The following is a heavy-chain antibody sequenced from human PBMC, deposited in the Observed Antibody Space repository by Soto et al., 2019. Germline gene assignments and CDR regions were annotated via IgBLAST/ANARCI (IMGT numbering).Heavy chain of an antibody. CDR3: ATDFRCITIFGVVP. J-gene: IGHJ4*02. CDR2: FDPEDGET. CDR1: GYTRTELS. Sequence: AASVQVCCKVSGYTRTELSMHWVRQAPGRGLEWMGGFDPEDGETIYAQKFQGRVTMTEDTSTDTADMELSSLRSEDTAVYYCATDFRCITIFGVVPGGQGTMVNV. V-gene: IGHV1-24*01. D-gene: IGHD3-3*01.